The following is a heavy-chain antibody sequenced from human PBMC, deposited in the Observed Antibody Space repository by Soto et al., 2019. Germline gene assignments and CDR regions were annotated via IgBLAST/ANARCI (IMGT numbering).Heavy chain of an antibody. Sequence: GSPRLSCAASGFTFSSYGMHWVRQAPGKGLEWVAVISYDGSNKYYADSVKGRFTISRDNSKNTLYLQMNSLRAEDTAVYYCAKEGEVGYCSSTSCYPNWFDPWGQGTLVTVSS. CDR3: AKEGEVGYCSSTSCYPNWFDP. CDR1: GFTFSSYG. CDR2: ISYDGSNK. D-gene: IGHD2-2*01. V-gene: IGHV3-30*18. J-gene: IGHJ5*02.